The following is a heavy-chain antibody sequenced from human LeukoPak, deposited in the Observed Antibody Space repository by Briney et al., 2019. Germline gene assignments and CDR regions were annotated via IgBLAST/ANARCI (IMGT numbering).Heavy chain of an antibody. CDR3: ARVGLTREGYYYYYMDV. V-gene: IGHV3-48*01. D-gene: IGHD7-27*01. CDR2: ISSSSSTI. CDR1: GFTFSSYS. Sequence: PGGSLRLSCAASGFTFSSYSMNWVRQAPGKGLEWVSYISSSSSTIYYADSVKGRFTISRDNAKNSLYLQMNSLRAEDTAVYYCARVGLTREGYYYYYMDVWGKGTTVTVSS. J-gene: IGHJ6*03.